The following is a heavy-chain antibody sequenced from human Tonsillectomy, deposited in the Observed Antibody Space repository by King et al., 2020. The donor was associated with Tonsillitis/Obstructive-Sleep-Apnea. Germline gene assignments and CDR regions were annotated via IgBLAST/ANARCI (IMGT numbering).Heavy chain of an antibody. D-gene: IGHD2-15*01. Sequence: VQLVESGGGLVKPGGSLRLSCAASGFTFSDYYMSWIRQAPGKGLDWVSYISRSSTYTNYADSVKGRFTIPRDNAKNSLYLQMNSLRAEDTAVYYCARAPDCSGGSCSSLSDYWGQGTLVTVSS. J-gene: IGHJ4*02. CDR2: ISRSSTYT. V-gene: IGHV3-11*05. CDR1: GFTFSDYY. CDR3: ARAPDCSGGSCSSLSDY.